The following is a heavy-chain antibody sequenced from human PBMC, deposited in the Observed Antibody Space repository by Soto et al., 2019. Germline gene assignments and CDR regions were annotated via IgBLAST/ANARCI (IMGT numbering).Heavy chain of an antibody. D-gene: IGHD1-1*01. V-gene: IGHV1-69*01. J-gene: IGHJ6*02. CDR3: ARPCKAVVNWRRQPYCMDV. CDR2: IIPIFGTA. Sequence: QVQLVQSGAEVKKPGSSVKVSCKASGGTFSSYAISWVRQAPGQGLEWMGGIIPIFGTANYAQKFQGRVTITADESTSTAYIELSRLRSEDTVVNYCARPCKAVVNWRRQPYCMDVWGQGTTVTVSS. CDR1: GGTFSSYA.